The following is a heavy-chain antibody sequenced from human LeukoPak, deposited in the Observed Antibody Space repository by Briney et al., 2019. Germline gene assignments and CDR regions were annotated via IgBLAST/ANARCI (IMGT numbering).Heavy chain of an antibody. J-gene: IGHJ4*02. CDR3: ARSYDFWSGRYFGY. CDR1: GFTFSSYA. V-gene: IGHV3-30-3*01. CDR2: ISYDGSNK. Sequence: PGGSLRLSCAASGFTFSSYAMHWVRQAPGKGLEWVAVISYDGSNKYYADSVKGRFTISRDNSKNTLYLQMNSLRAEDTAVYYCARSYDFWSGRYFGYWGQGTLVTVSS. D-gene: IGHD3-3*01.